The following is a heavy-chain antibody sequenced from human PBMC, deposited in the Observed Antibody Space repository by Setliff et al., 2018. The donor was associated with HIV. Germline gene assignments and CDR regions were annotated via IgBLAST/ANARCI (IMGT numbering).Heavy chain of an antibody. J-gene: IGHJ6*03. CDR2: ISAYNGNT. CDR3: ATDKGTTLSSYYYYYMDV. V-gene: IGHV1-18*01. CDR1: GGTFSSFG. D-gene: IGHD4-4*01. Sequence: ASVKVSCKTSGGTFSSFGISWVRQAPGQGLEWMGWISAYNGNTNYAQKLQGRVTMTTDTSTSTAYMELRSLRSDDTAVYYCATDKGTTLSSYYYYYMDVWGKGTTVTVSS.